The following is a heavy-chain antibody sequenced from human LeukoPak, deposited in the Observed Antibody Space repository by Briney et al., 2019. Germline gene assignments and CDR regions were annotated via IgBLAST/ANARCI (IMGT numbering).Heavy chain of an antibody. Sequence: GASVKVSCKVSGYKLSELSIHWVRQAPGKGLEWVGGFDPEDGETIYAPRFQGRVTMTEDTSTDTAYMELSSLRSEDTAVYYCATDLAILGLDYWGQGTLVTISS. CDR1: GYKLSELS. J-gene: IGHJ4*02. CDR3: ATDLAILGLDY. CDR2: FDPEDGET. V-gene: IGHV1-24*01. D-gene: IGHD2-8*02.